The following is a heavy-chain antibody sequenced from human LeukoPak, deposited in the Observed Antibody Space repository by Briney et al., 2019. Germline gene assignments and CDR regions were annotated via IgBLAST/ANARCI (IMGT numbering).Heavy chain of an antibody. Sequence: GGSLRLSCAASGFTFSGSAMHWVRQASGKGLEWVGRIRSKANSYATAYAASVKGRFTISRDDSKNTAYLQMNSLKTEDTAVYYCTTDRGIAHLPLFDHWGQGTLVTVSS. J-gene: IGHJ5*02. CDR1: GFTFSGSA. V-gene: IGHV3-73*01. D-gene: IGHD6-13*01. CDR3: TTDRGIAHLPLFDH. CDR2: IRSKANSYAT.